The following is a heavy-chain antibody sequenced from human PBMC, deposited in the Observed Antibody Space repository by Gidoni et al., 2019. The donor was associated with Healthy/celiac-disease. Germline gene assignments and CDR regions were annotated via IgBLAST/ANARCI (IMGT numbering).Heavy chain of an antibody. Sequence: QVQLVQSGAEVKKPGSSVKVSCKASGGTFSSYAISWVRQAPGQGLEWMGGIIPIFGTANYAQKFQGRVTITADESTSTADMELSSLRSEDTAVYYCARAHDYSNLYYYYYMDVWGKGTTVTVSS. D-gene: IGHD4-4*01. CDR2: IIPIFGTA. CDR3: ARAHDYSNLYYYYYMDV. J-gene: IGHJ6*03. V-gene: IGHV1-69*01. CDR1: GGTFSSYA.